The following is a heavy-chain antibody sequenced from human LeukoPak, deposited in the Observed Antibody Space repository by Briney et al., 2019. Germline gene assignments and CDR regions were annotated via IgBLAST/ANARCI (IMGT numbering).Heavy chain of an antibody. D-gene: IGHD6-19*01. Sequence: GGSLRLSCAASGLTFSSYWMHWVRQAPGKGLVWVSRINSDGSSTSYADSVKGRFTISRDNAKNTLYLQMNSLRAEDTAVYYCATSLMSSGWYGSGFDYWGQGTLVTVSS. CDR3: ATSLMSSGWYGSGFDY. CDR1: GLTFSSYW. CDR2: INSDGSST. J-gene: IGHJ4*02. V-gene: IGHV3-74*01.